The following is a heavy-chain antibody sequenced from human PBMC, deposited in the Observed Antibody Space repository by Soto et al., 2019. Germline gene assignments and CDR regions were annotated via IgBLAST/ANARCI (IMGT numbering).Heavy chain of an antibody. CDR2: IKKDGSEK. Sequence: EVQLVESGGDLVQPGGSLRLSCAASGFTFSRNWMSWVRQAPGKGLEWVANIKKDGSEKYYVDSVRGRFTISRDNAKNSLYLQINSLIVDDTAVDYCASGLGSIAGYYYYMDVWGKGTTVTVSS. CDR3: ASGLGSIAGYYYYMDV. CDR1: GFTFSRNW. D-gene: IGHD6-6*01. V-gene: IGHV3-7*01. J-gene: IGHJ6*03.